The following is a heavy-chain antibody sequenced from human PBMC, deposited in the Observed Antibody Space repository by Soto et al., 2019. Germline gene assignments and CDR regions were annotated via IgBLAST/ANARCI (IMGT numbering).Heavy chain of an antibody. CDR1: GFTFSSYG. V-gene: IGHV3-30*18. CDR2: ISYDGSNK. D-gene: IGHD6-25*01. CDR3: AKDRRPNYYYGMDV. J-gene: IGHJ6*02. Sequence: QVQLVESGGGVVQPGRSLRLSCAASGFTFSSYGMHWVRQAPGKGLEWVAVISYDGSNKYYADSVKGRFTISRDNSKNTLYLQMNSLRAEYTAVYYCAKDRRPNYYYGMDVWGQGTTVTVSS.